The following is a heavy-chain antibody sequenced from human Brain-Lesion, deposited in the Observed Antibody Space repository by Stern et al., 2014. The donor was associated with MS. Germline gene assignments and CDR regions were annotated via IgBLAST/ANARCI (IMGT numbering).Heavy chain of an antibody. CDR3: ARFPASRPHVFDS. CDR1: GGSISSSNW. Sequence: QVQLVESGPGLVKPSGTLSLTCAVSGGSISSSNWWSWVRQSPGKGLEWIGESDHSGSTTYTPSLKRGSPLSVDRPKTRSSLTLGSVPAADTAVYFCARFPASRPHVFDSWGQGTLVTVSS. D-gene: IGHD6-13*01. J-gene: IGHJ4*02. CDR2: SDHSGST. V-gene: IGHV4-4*02.